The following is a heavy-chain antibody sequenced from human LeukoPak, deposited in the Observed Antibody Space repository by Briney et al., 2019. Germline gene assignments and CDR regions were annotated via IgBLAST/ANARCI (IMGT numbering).Heavy chain of an antibody. Sequence: PSETLSLTCTVSGGSISSHYWSWIRQPPGKGLEWIGYIYYSGSTNYNPSLKSRVTISVDTSKNQFSLKLSSVTAADTAVYYCARELGAGFDYWGHGTLVTVSS. CDR2: IYYSGST. J-gene: IGHJ4*01. CDR3: ARELGAGFDY. D-gene: IGHD6-25*01. V-gene: IGHV4-59*11. CDR1: GGSISSHY.